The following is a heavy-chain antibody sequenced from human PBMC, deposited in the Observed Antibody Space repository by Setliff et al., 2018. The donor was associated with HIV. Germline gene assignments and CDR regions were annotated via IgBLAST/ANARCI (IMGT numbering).Heavy chain of an antibody. D-gene: IGHD4-17*01. Sequence: SETLSLTCSVSGGSISSGGYSWSWIRQPPGKGLEWIGYIYHSGSTSYNPSLKSRVTMSVDRYKNQFYLKLSSVTAADTAVYYCVRVDPPYIYGGWFDPWGQGTLVTVSS. J-gene: IGHJ5*02. CDR3: VRVDPPYIYGGWFDP. V-gene: IGHV4-30-2*01. CDR1: GGSISSGGYS. CDR2: IYHSGST.